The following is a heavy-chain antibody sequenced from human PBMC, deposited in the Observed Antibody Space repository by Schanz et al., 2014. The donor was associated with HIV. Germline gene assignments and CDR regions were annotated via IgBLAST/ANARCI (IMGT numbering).Heavy chain of an antibody. J-gene: IGHJ6*02. CDR3: ARDRMHLKVIFYYYCGMDV. Sequence: QVQLVESGGGVVQPGRSLRLSCAASGFTFSSYGMHWVRQAPGKGLEWVAVIWYDGSNKYYADSVKGRFTISRDNSKNTLYLQMNSLRAEDTAVYYCARDRMHLKVIFYYYCGMDVWGQGTTVTVSS. CDR2: IWYDGSNK. D-gene: IGHD3-3*01. CDR1: GFTFSSYG. V-gene: IGHV3-33*01.